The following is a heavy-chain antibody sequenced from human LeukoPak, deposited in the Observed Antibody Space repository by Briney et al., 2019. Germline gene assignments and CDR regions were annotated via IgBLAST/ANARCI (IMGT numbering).Heavy chain of an antibody. CDR1: GFTFSSYA. D-gene: IGHD3-10*01. V-gene: IGHV3-23*01. CDR2: ISGSGGST. Sequence: GGSLRLSCAASGFTFSSYAMSWVRQAPGKGLEWVSAISGSGGSTYYADSVKGRFTISRDNSKNTLYLQMNSLRAEDTAVYYCAKLAIYYGSGSPLQFDYWGQGTLVTVSS. J-gene: IGHJ4*02. CDR3: AKLAIYYGSGSPLQFDY.